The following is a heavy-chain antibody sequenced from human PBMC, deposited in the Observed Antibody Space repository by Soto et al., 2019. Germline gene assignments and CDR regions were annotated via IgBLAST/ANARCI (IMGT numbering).Heavy chain of an antibody. Sequence: GGSLRLSCAASGFTFSSYAMSWVRQAPGKGLEWVAVISYDGSNKYYADSVKGRFTISRDNSKNTLYLQMNSLRAEDTAVYYCARRYQLPDGTYYYGMDVWGQGTTVTVSS. D-gene: IGHD2-2*01. CDR1: GFTFSSYA. J-gene: IGHJ6*02. CDR3: ARRYQLPDGTYYYGMDV. CDR2: ISYDGSNK. V-gene: IGHV3-30-3*01.